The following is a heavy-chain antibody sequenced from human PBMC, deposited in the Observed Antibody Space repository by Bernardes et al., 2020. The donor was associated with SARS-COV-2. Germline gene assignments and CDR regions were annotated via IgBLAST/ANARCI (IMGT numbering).Heavy chain of an antibody. Sequence: GGSLRLSRAASGFTFSSYAMSWVRQAPGKGLEWVSAIRGSGGSTYYADSVKGRFTISRDNSKNTLYLQMNSLRAEDTAVYYCARLAIFGVVPYYFDYWGQGTLVTVSS. V-gene: IGHV3-23*01. CDR2: IRGSGGST. J-gene: IGHJ4*02. CDR3: ARLAIFGVVPYYFDY. D-gene: IGHD3-3*01. CDR1: GFTFSSYA.